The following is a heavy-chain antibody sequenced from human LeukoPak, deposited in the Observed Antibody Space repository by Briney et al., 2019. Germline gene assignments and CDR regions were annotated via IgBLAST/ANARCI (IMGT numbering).Heavy chain of an antibody. J-gene: IGHJ4*02. Sequence: SETLSLTCTVSGDSISKYYWSWTRQPPGKGLEYLGYIYYGGSTHYNPSLKSRVTISLDTPRNQFSLKLTSLTAADTAVYYCARDADGDSTFDYWGQGTLVSVSS. CDR1: GDSISKYY. CDR2: IYYGGST. V-gene: IGHV4-59*01. D-gene: IGHD4-17*01. CDR3: ARDADGDSTFDY.